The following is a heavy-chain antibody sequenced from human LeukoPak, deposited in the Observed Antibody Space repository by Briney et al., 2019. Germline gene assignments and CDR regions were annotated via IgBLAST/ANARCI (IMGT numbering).Heavy chain of an antibody. J-gene: IGHJ4*02. V-gene: IGHV3-30*02. Sequence: GGSLRLSCAASGFTFSGSAMHWVRQAPGKGLEWVAFIRYDGSNKYYADSVKGRFTISRDNSKNTLYLQMNRLRAEDTAVYYCAKRLSGDSSGRAPDYWGQGTLVTVSS. CDR3: AKRLSGDSSGRAPDY. CDR1: GFTFSGSA. D-gene: IGHD3-22*01. CDR2: IRYDGSNK.